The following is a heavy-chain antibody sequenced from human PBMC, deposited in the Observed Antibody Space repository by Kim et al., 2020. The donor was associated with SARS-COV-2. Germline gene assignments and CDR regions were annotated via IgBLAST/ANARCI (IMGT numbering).Heavy chain of an antibody. CDR1: GYTFTSYY. CDR3: ARDIVVPAASRWFDP. Sequence: ASVKVSCKASGYTFTSYYMHWVRQAPGQGLEWMGIINPSGGSTSYAQKFQGRVTMTRDTSTSTVYMELSSLGSEDTAVYYCARDIVVPAASRWFDPWGQGTLVTVSS. D-gene: IGHD2-2*01. J-gene: IGHJ5*02. V-gene: IGHV1-46*01. CDR2: INPSGGST.